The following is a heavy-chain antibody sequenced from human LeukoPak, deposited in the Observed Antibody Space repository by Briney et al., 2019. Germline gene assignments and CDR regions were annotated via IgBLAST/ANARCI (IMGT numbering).Heavy chain of an antibody. D-gene: IGHD3-16*02. Sequence: SGTLSLTCAVYGGSFSGYYWSWIRQPPGKGLEWIGEINHSGSTNYNPSLKSRVTISVDTSKNQFSLKLSSVTAADTAVYYCARGRYDYVWGSYREWYFDYWGQGTLVTVSS. J-gene: IGHJ4*02. CDR3: ARGRYDYVWGSYREWYFDY. V-gene: IGHV4-34*01. CDR1: GGSFSGYY. CDR2: INHSGST.